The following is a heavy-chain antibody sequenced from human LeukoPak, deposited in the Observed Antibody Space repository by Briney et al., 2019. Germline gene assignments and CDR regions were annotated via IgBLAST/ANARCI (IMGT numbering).Heavy chain of an antibody. J-gene: IGHJ4*02. CDR1: GFTVSSNY. D-gene: IGHD5-18*01. V-gene: IGHV3-53*01. Sequence: GGSLRLSCAASGFTVSSNYMSWVRQAPGKGLEWVSVIYSGGSTYYADSVKGRFTISRDNSKNTLYLQMNSLRAEDTAVYYCAKDRGRIQPYYFDYWGQGTLVTVSS. CDR2: IYSGGST. CDR3: AKDRGRIQPYYFDY.